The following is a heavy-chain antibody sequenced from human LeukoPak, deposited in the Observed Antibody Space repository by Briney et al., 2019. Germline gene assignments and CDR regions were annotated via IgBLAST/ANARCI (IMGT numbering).Heavy chain of an antibody. CDR2: ISLNGGAT. CDR1: EFTFSNYG. J-gene: IGHJ1*01. Sequence: GGSLRLSCAASEFTFSNYGMSWVRQAPGKGLEWVAGISLNGGATGYADSVKGRFTISRDNAKNSLYLQMNSLRAEDTALYYCVRSITMFQYWGQGTLVTVSS. V-gene: IGHV3-20*04. D-gene: IGHD3-10*02. CDR3: VRSITMFQY.